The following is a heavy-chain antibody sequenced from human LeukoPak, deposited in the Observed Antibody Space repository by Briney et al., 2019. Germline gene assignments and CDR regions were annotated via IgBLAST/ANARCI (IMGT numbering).Heavy chain of an antibody. CDR2: IKEGGSEK. CDR3: ATDLQPFDY. Sequence: TGGSLRLSCAASGFTFSSYWMSWVRQAPGKGPEWVANIKEGGSEKYYVDSVKGRFTISRDNANNSLYLQMNTLRAEDTAVYYCATDLQPFDYWGQGTLVTVSS. V-gene: IGHV3-7*04. D-gene: IGHD2-2*01. CDR1: GFTFSSYW. J-gene: IGHJ4*02.